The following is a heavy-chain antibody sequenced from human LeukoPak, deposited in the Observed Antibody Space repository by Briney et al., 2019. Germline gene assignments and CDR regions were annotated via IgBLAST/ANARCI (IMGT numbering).Heavy chain of an antibody. J-gene: IGHJ4*02. CDR3: AGRGWLTQRGYFDY. V-gene: IGHV4-59*08. CDR1: GGSISSYY. CDR2: IYYSGST. Sequence: SETLSLTCTVSGGSISSYYWSWIRQPPGKGLEWIGYIYYSGSTNYNPSLKSRVTISVDTSKNQFSLKLSSVTAADTAVYYCAGRGWLTQRGYFDYWGQGTLVTVSS. D-gene: IGHD6-19*01.